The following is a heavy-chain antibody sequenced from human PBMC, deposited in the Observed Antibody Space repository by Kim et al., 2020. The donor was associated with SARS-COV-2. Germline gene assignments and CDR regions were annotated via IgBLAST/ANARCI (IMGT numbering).Heavy chain of an antibody. Sequence: GGSLRLSCAASGFVFDDYSMNWVRQAPGKGLEWVSSISSRSTYIYYADSVKGRFTVSRDNAKNSVFLQMNSLRAEDTAVYYCAGRYSGTYHFDNWGQGTLVTVSS. CDR3: AGRYSGTYHFDN. V-gene: IGHV3-21*01. J-gene: IGHJ4*02. D-gene: IGHD1-26*01. CDR1: GFVFDDYS. CDR2: ISSRSTYI.